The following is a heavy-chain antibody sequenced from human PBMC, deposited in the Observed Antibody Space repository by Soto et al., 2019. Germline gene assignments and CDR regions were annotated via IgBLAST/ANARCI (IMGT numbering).Heavy chain of an antibody. Sequence: SETLSLSCAVYGGSFSGYYWSWIRQPPGKGLEWIGEINHSGSTNYNPSLKGRVTISVDTSKKQFSLKLSSVTAADTAVYYCTRGAVGATTGLDFWGQGTLVTVSS. CDR2: INHSGST. V-gene: IGHV4-34*01. J-gene: IGHJ4*02. CDR1: GGSFSGYY. D-gene: IGHD1-26*01. CDR3: TRGAVGATTGLDF.